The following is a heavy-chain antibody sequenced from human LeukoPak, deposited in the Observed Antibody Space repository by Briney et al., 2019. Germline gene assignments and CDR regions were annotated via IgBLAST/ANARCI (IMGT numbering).Heavy chain of an antibody. D-gene: IGHD5-24*01. Sequence: ASVKVSCKASGYIFADYYMHWVRQAPGQGLEWMGWINPNNGGTNYAQKFQGRFTMTRDTSISTAYMELSRLRSDDTAMYSCAKDRSWVEMATINSFDYWGQGTLVTVSS. CDR1: GYIFADYY. CDR2: INPNNGGT. V-gene: IGHV1-2*02. CDR3: AKDRSWVEMATINSFDY. J-gene: IGHJ4*02.